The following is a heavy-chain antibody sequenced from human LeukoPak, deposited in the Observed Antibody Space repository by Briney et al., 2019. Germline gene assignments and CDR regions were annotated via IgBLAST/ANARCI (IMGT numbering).Heavy chain of an antibody. D-gene: IGHD4-17*01. CDR3: ARPGPHDYGDIYFDY. J-gene: IGHJ4*02. V-gene: IGHV5-51*01. Sequence: GESLKISCKGSEYSFTSYWIGWVRQMPGKGLEWMGIIYPGDSDTRYSPSFQGQVTISADKSISTAYLQWSSLKASDTAMYYCARPGPHDYGDIYFDYWGQGTLVTVSS. CDR2: IYPGDSDT. CDR1: EYSFTSYW.